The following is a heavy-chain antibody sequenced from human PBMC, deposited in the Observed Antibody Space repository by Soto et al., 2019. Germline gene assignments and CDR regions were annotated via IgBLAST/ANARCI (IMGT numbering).Heavy chain of an antibody. Sequence: PSETLSLTCAVYGGSFSGYYWSWIRPPPGKGLEWIGEINHSGSTNYNPSLKSRVTISVDTSKNHFSLKLSSVPAADTAVYYCARGGHSSVPNFSYYFDYWGQGTLVTVSS. J-gene: IGHJ4*02. CDR1: GGSFSGYY. D-gene: IGHD6-25*01. CDR2: INHSGST. CDR3: ARGGHSSVPNFSYYFDY. V-gene: IGHV4-34*01.